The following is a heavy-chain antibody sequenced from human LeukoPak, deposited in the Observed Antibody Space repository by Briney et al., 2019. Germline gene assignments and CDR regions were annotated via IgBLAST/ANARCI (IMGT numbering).Heavy chain of an antibody. V-gene: IGHV5-51*01. D-gene: IGHD4-11*01. CDR1: GYSFTSYW. CDR3: ATTEGWGSSNPQEAFDI. Sequence: GESLKISCKGSGYSFTSYWIGWVRQMPGKGLEWMGIIYPGDSDTRYSPSFQGQVTISADKSISTAYLQWSSLKASDTAMYYCATTEGWGSSNPQEAFDIWGQGTMVTVSS. CDR2: IYPGDSDT. J-gene: IGHJ3*02.